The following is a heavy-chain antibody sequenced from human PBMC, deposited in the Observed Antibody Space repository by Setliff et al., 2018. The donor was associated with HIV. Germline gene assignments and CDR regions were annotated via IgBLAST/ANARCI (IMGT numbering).Heavy chain of an antibody. Sequence: PGESLKISCAASGFTLSSHSMSWVRQAPGKGLEWVSAISGSGGSTYYADSVKGRFTISRDNSKNTLYLQMNSLRAEDTAVYYCAKDPRAAVATICDYWGQGTLVTVSS. J-gene: IGHJ4*02. V-gene: IGHV3-23*01. CDR1: GFTLSSHS. D-gene: IGHD5-12*01. CDR3: AKDPRAAVATICDY. CDR2: ISGSGGST.